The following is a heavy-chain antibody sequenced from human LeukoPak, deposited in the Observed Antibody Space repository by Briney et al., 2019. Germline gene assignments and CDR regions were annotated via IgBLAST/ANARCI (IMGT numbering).Heavy chain of an antibody. V-gene: IGHV3-23*01. Sequence: GGSLRLSCAASGFIFSSYAMSWVRQAPGKGLECGSAISGSGGSTYYADSVKGRFTISRDNSKNTLYLQMNSLRAEDTAVYYCAKGAPYSSGWSPVDYWGQGTLVTVSS. CDR2: ISGSGGST. CDR3: AKGAPYSSGWSPVDY. J-gene: IGHJ4*02. D-gene: IGHD6-19*01. CDR1: GFIFSSYA.